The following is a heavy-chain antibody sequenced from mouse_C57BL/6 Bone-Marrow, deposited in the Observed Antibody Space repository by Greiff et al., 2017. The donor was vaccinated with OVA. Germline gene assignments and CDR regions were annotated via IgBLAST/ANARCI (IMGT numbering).Heavy chain of an antibody. CDR1: GYTFTSYW. D-gene: IGHD1-3*01. CDR3: AREGVYSYYAMDY. J-gene: IGHJ4*01. Sequence: VKLQQPGAELVKPGASVKLSCKASGYTFTSYWMHWVKQRPGQGLEWIGMIHPNSGSTNYNEKFKSKATLTVDKSSSTAYMQLSSLTSEDSAVYYCAREGVYSYYAMDYWGQGTSVTVSS. V-gene: IGHV1-64*01. CDR2: IHPNSGST.